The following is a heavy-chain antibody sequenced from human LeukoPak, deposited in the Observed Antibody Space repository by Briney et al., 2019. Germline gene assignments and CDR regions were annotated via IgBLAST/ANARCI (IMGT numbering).Heavy chain of an antibody. V-gene: IGHV3-7*01. CDR1: GFTFRSYW. CDR3: ARFAWGLDV. Sequence: GGSLRLSCSASGFTFRSYWMTWVRRAPGKGLECVANIKQEGSEKHYVDSVEGRFTVSRDNAKNSLYLQINSLRVEDTAVYYCARFAWGLDVWGRGTLVTVSS. J-gene: IGHJ2*01. D-gene: IGHD7-27*01. CDR2: IKQEGSEK.